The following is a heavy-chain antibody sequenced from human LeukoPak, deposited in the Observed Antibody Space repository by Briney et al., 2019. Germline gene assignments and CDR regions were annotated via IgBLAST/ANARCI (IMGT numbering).Heavy chain of an antibody. J-gene: IGHJ4*02. Sequence: GGSLRLSCAGSGFTFDDYAMHWVRQPPGKGLEWVSGISWNSGTIGYADSVKGRFTISRDNAKNSLYLQMNSLRVEDTALYYCAEIRCSSAICPSRPIDYWGQGTLVTVSS. V-gene: IGHV3-9*01. D-gene: IGHD2-2*01. CDR2: ISWNSGTI. CDR3: AEIRCSSAICPSRPIDY. CDR1: GFTFDDYA.